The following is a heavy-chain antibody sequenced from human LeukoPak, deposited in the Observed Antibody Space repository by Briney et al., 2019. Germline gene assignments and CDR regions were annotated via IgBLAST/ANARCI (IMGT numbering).Heavy chain of an antibody. V-gene: IGHV1-2*02. CDR1: GYTFTGYY. D-gene: IGHD3-10*01. Sequence: ASVKVSCKASGYTFTGYYIHWVRQAPGQGLECMGWINPNSGGTNYAQKFQGRVTMTRDTSISTAYMELRSLRSDDTAVYYCARDPVLLWFGEYPNWFDPWGQGTLVTVSS. CDR2: INPNSGGT. J-gene: IGHJ5*02. CDR3: ARDPVLLWFGEYPNWFDP.